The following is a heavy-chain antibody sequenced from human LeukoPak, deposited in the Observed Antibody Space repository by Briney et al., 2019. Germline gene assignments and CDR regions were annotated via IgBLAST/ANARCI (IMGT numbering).Heavy chain of an antibody. V-gene: IGHV4-59*08. CDR1: GGSISSYY. Sequence: SETLSLTCSVSGGSISSYYWSWIRQPPGKGLEWIGYIHYSGSTDYNASLKSRVTISIDTSKNQFSLKLSAVTAADTAMYYCARGLRGTTVTTAFDYWGQGTLVTVSS. CDR2: IHYSGST. J-gene: IGHJ4*02. CDR3: ARGLRGTTVTTAFDY. D-gene: IGHD4-17*01.